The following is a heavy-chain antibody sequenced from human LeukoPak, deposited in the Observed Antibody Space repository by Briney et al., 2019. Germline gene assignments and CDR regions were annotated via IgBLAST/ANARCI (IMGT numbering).Heavy chain of an antibody. J-gene: IGHJ3*02. V-gene: IGHV3-48*01. D-gene: IGHD3-10*01. CDR1: GFTFSSYS. CDR3: ARARITMVRGVGPLDAFDI. Sequence: GGSLRLPCAASGFTFSSYSMTWVRQAPGKGLEWVSYISSSSSTRYYADSVKGRFTISRDNAKKSLYLRMNSLRAEDTAVYYCARARITMVRGVGPLDAFDIWGQGTMVTVSS. CDR2: ISSSSSTR.